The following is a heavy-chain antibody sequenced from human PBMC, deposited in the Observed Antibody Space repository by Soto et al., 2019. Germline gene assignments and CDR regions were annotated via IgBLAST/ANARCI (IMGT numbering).Heavy chain of an antibody. D-gene: IGHD1-1*01. J-gene: IGHJ4*01. Sequence: GGSLRLSCAASGFTFATYAMSWVRQAPGKGLEWVSAISATGISTHYADSVKGRVTISRDNSANTLSLEMSSLTAEDTAVYYCARDKDTSSWTGFDFWGHGTLVTVSS. CDR1: GFTFATYA. V-gene: IGHV3-23*01. CDR2: ISATGIST. CDR3: ARDKDTSSWTGFDF.